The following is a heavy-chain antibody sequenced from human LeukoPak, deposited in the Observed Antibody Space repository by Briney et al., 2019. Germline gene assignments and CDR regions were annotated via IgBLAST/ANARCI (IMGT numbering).Heavy chain of an antibody. Sequence: GASVKVSCKASGYTFTSYGISWVRQAPGQGLEWMGWISAYNGNTNYAQKLQGRVTMTTDTSTSTAYMELRSLRSDDTAVYYYARDADTAIPGYFDYWGQGTLVTVSS. J-gene: IGHJ4*02. D-gene: IGHD5-18*01. CDR2: ISAYNGNT. V-gene: IGHV1-18*01. CDR3: ARDADTAIPGYFDY. CDR1: GYTFTSYG.